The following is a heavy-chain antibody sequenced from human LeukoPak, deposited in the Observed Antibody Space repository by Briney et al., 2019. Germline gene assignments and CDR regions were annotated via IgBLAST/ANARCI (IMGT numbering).Heavy chain of an antibody. V-gene: IGHV4-4*02. Sequence: PSETLSLTCAVSGGSVSSSNWWSWVRQPPGKGLEWIGEIYHSGSTNYNPSLKSRVTISVDKSRNQFSLKLSSVTAADTAVYYCARVLSLYWYFDLWGRGTLVTVSS. CDR3: ARVLSLYWYFDL. J-gene: IGHJ2*01. CDR2: IYHSGST. CDR1: GGSVSSSNW. D-gene: IGHD3-10*01.